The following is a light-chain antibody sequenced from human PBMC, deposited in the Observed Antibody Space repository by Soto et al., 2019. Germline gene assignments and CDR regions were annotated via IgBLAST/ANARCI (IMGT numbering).Light chain of an antibody. CDR1: SSDVGGYNY. CDR3: SSYTSSSVV. J-gene: IGLJ2*01. CDR2: DVS. Sequence: QSALTQPDSVSGSPGPSITISCTGTSSDVGGYNYVSWYQQHPGKAPKLMIYDVSNRPSGVSNRFSGSKSGNTASLTISGLQAEDEADYYCSSYTSSSVVFGGGTKLTVL. V-gene: IGLV2-14*01.